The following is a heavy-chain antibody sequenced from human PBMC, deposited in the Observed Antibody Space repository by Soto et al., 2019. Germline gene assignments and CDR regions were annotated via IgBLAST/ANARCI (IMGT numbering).Heavy chain of an antibody. Sequence: QVQLVESGGGVVQPGRSLRLSCAASGFTFSSYAMHRVRHAPGKGLEWVAVISYDGSNKYYADSVKGRFTISRDNSKNTLYLQMNSLRAEETAVYYCAREGGGYGMDVWGQGTTVTVSS. CDR2: ISYDGSNK. CDR3: AREGGGYGMDV. CDR1: GFTFSSYA. V-gene: IGHV3-30-3*01. J-gene: IGHJ6*02. D-gene: IGHD1-26*01.